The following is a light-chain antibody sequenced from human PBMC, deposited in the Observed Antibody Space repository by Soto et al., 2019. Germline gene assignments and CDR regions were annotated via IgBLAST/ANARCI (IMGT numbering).Light chain of an antibody. Sequence: DVQMTQSPSSLSASVGDRVSFSCQASQDIGIYLNWYHQKEGEAPKLLIYAASNLETGVPLRFRGSGSGTHFSLTISSLQPEDFGTYFCQQCQSLPLTFGGGT. V-gene: IGKV1-33*01. CDR1: QDIGIY. CDR3: QQCQSLPLT. CDR2: AAS. J-gene: IGKJ4*01.